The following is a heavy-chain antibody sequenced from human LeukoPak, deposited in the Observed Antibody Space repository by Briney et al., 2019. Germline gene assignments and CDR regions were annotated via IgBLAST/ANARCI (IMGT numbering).Heavy chain of an antibody. CDR3: ARESSGNYYNPLGYMDV. CDR2: IFTSGIT. J-gene: IGHJ6*03. Sequence: SETLSLTCTVSGGSISIYYWNWIRQPVGKGLEWIGRIFTSGITNYDPSLKSRVTMSVDTSKNQFSLNLSSVTAADTAVYYCARESSGNYYNPLGYMDVWGKGTTVTVSS. CDR1: GGSISIYY. D-gene: IGHD3-10*01. V-gene: IGHV4-4*07.